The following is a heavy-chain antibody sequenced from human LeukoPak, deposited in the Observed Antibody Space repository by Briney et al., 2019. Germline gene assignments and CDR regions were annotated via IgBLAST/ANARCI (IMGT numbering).Heavy chain of an antibody. CDR3: ARDLDYGGRSNFDH. CDR1: GFTFSTYW. D-gene: IGHD4-23*01. J-gene: IGHJ4*02. CDR2: IKSDGSSI. Sequence: PGGSLRLACAASGFTFSTYWMHWVRQAPGKGLVWVSRIKSDGSSIMYADSVRGRFTISRDSAKNTLYLQMNSLRAEDTAVYYCARDLDYGGRSNFDHWGQGTLVTVSS. V-gene: IGHV3-74*03.